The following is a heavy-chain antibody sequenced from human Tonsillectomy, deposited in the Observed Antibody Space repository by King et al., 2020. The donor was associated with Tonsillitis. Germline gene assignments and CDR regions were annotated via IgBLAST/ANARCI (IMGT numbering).Heavy chain of an antibody. CDR1: GFSLSNARMG. V-gene: IGHV2-26*01. CDR2: IFSNDDK. J-gene: IGHJ4*02. Sequence: TLKESGPVLVKPTETLTLTCTVSGFSLSNARMGVSWIRQPPGKALEWLAHIFSNDDKSYSTPLKSRLTISKDTPKSPVVLSMTNMDPVDTATYYCARYYYDSSGYYNGYFDYWGQGTLVTVSS. CDR3: ARYYYDSSGYYNGYFDY. D-gene: IGHD3-22*01.